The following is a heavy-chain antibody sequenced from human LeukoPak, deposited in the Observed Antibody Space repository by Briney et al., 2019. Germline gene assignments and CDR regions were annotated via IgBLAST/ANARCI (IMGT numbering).Heavy chain of an antibody. CDR3: ARLVVVDYYYYMDV. Sequence: SVKVSCKASGYTFTSYGISWVRQAPGQGLEWMGGIIPIFGTANYAQKFQGRVTITADESTSTAYMELSSLRSEDTAVYYCARLVVVDYYYYMDVWGKGTTVTISS. J-gene: IGHJ6*03. D-gene: IGHD3-22*01. CDR2: IIPIFGTA. CDR1: GYTFTSYG. V-gene: IGHV1-69*13.